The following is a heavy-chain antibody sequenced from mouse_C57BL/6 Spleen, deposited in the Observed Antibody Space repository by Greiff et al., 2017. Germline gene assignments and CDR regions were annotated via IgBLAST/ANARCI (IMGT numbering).Heavy chain of an antibody. CDR3: ARYLQYYGSKGDFDV. Sequence: EVQLQQSGGGLVQPGGSLSLSCAASGFTFTDYYMSWVRQPPGKALEWLGFIRNKANGYTTDYSSSVKGRFTISTDNSQSILYLQMNALRAEDSATYDCARYLQYYGSKGDFDVWGTGTTVTVSS. D-gene: IGHD1-1*01. V-gene: IGHV7-3*01. CDR2: IRNKANGYTT. CDR1: GFTFTDYY. J-gene: IGHJ1*03.